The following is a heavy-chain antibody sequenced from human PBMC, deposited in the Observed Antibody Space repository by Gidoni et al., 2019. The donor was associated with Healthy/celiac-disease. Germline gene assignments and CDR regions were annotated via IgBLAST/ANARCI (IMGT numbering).Heavy chain of an antibody. J-gene: IGHJ4*02. Sequence: QVQLVESGGGVVQPGGSLRLSCAASGFPFSSYGMHWVRQAPGKGLEWVAFIRYDGSNKYYADSVKGRFTISRDNSKNTLYLQMNSLRAEDTAVYYCAKPEYYYDSSGYYLGDYWGQGTLVTVSS. CDR3: AKPEYYYDSSGYYLGDY. CDR2: IRYDGSNK. D-gene: IGHD3-22*01. CDR1: GFPFSSYG. V-gene: IGHV3-30*02.